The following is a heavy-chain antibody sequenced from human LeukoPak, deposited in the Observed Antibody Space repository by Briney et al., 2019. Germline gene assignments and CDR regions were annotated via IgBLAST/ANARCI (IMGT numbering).Heavy chain of an antibody. D-gene: IGHD6-13*01. CDR2: IKQDGSEK. CDR3: ARRRNLYSSSWYPLDY. CDR1: GFTFSSYW. Sequence: GGSLILSCAASGFTFSSYWMSWVRQAPGKGLEWVANIKQDGSEKYYVDSVKGRFTISRDNAKNSLYLQMNSLRAEDTAVYYCARRRNLYSSSWYPLDYWGQGTLVTVSS. J-gene: IGHJ4*02. V-gene: IGHV3-7*01.